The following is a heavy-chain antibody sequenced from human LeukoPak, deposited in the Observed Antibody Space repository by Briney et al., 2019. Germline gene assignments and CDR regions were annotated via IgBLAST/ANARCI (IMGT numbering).Heavy chain of an antibody. Sequence: PSETLSLTCTVSGGSISSYHWNWIRQPPGKGLEWIGYVHYSGTTKYNPSLKSRVTMSVDTSKNQISLRVNSVTAADTAVYYCARELGYCSGGTCYSAHAFDICGQGTMVTVSS. D-gene: IGHD2-15*01. V-gene: IGHV4-59*01. CDR1: GGSISSYH. CDR3: ARELGYCSGGTCYSAHAFDI. CDR2: VHYSGTT. J-gene: IGHJ3*02.